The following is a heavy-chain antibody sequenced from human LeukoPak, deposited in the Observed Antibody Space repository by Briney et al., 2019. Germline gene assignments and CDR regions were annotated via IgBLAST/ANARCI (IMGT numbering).Heavy chain of an antibody. J-gene: IGHJ5*02. D-gene: IGHD3-10*01. CDR2: ISAYNGNT. CDR3: ARDGMVRGVINRKGPRPSWFDP. V-gene: IGHV1-18*04. Sequence: ASVKVSCEASGYTFTSYGIRWVRQAPGQRLEWMGWISAYNGNTKYAQKLQGRVTMTTDTSTSTAYMELRSLRSDDTAVYYCARDGMVRGVINRKGPRPSWFDPWGEATLVTVPS. CDR1: GYTFTSYG.